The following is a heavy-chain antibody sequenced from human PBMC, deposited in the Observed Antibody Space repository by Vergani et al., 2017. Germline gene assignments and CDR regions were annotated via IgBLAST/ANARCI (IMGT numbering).Heavy chain of an antibody. CDR1: GGSISSGSYY. Sequence: QVQLQESGPGLVKPSQTLSLTCTVSGGSISSGSYYWSWIRQPAGKGLEWIGRIYTSGSTNYNPSLKSRVTISVDTSKNQFSLKLSSVTAADTAVYYCARVRYQLDPWGQGTLVTVSS. CDR2: IYTSGST. CDR3: ARVRYQLDP. J-gene: IGHJ5*02. V-gene: IGHV4-61*02. D-gene: IGHD2-2*01.